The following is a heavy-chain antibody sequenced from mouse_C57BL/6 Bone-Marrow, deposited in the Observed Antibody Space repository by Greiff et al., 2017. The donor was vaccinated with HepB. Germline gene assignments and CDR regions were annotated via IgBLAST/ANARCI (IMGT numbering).Heavy chain of an antibody. V-gene: IGHV7-3*01. Sequence: DVMLVESGGGLVQPGGSLSLSCAASGFTFTDYYMSWVRQPPGKALEWLGFIRNKANGYTTEYSASVKGRFTISRDNSQSILYLQMNALRAEDSATYYCARWDYDDAMDYWGQGTSVTVSS. CDR2: IRNKANGYTT. CDR1: GFTFTDYY. D-gene: IGHD2-4*01. J-gene: IGHJ4*01. CDR3: ARWDYDDAMDY.